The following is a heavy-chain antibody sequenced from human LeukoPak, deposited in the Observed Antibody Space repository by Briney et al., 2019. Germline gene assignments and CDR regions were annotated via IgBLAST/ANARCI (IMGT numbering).Heavy chain of an antibody. CDR3: ARKGGYSYGPTNWFDP. Sequence: SETLSLTCTVSGGSVSSSHYWGWIRQPPGKGLEWIGSIYYGGSTYYNASLRSRVTISVDTSKNQFSLKLSSVTAADTAVYYCARKGGYSYGPTNWFDPWGQGTLVTVSS. D-gene: IGHD5-18*01. CDR1: GGSVSSSHY. J-gene: IGHJ5*02. CDR2: IYYGGST. V-gene: IGHV4-39*07.